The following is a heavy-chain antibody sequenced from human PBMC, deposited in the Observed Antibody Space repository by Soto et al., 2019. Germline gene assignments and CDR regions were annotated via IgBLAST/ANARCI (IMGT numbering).Heavy chain of an antibody. CDR2: ISGSGGST. D-gene: IGHD6-19*01. V-gene: IGHV3-23*01. CDR1: GFTFSSYA. J-gene: IGHJ6*02. CDR3: AKVMGAAGFYYYYGMDV. Sequence: EVQLLESGGGLVQPGGSLRLSCAASGFTFSSYAMSWVRQAPGKGLEWVSAISGSGGSTYYADSVKGRFTISRDNSKNTLYLQMNSLRAEDTAVYYCAKVMGAAGFYYYYGMDVWGQGTTVTVSS.